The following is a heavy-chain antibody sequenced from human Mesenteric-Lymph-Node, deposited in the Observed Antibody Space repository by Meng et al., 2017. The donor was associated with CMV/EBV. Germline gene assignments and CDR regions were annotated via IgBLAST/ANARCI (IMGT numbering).Heavy chain of an antibody. CDR2: IKQDGSEK. J-gene: IGHJ3*02. V-gene: IGHV3-7*03. CDR1: GFTFGDYW. Sequence: GGSLRLSCAASGFTFGDYWMTWVRQAPGKGLEWVANIKQDGSEKYYVDSVKGRFTISRDNSKNTLYLQMNSLRAEDTAVYYCATDSSGYSIDGLDIWGQGTMVTVSS. CDR3: ATDSSGYSIDGLDI. D-gene: IGHD3-22*01.